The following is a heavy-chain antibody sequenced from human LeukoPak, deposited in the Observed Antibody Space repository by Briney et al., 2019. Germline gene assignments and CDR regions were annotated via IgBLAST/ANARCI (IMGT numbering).Heavy chain of an antibody. J-gene: IGHJ4*02. Sequence: SETLSLTCTVSGDSISSGDYYWSWIRQPAGKGLEWIGRIYSSGSTNYNPSLKSRVTISVDTSKNQFSLKLSSVTAADTGVYYCARLGVNWNDPYYFDYWGQGTLVTVSS. V-gene: IGHV4-61*02. CDR3: ARLGVNWNDPYYFDY. CDR2: IYSSGST. CDR1: GDSISSGDYY. D-gene: IGHD1-1*01.